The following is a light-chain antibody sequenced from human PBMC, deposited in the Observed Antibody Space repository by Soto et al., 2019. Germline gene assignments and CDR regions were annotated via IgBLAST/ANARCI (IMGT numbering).Light chain of an antibody. CDR3: SSYVSSGTRGV. CDR1: SSDVGGYNY. J-gene: IGLJ1*01. Sequence: QSVLTQPASVSGSPGQSITISCTGTSSDVGGYNYVSWYQQHPDKAPKLMIYEVSNRPSGVSNRFSGSKSDNTASLTISGLQAEDEADYYCSSYVSSGTRGVFGSGTKVTVL. V-gene: IGLV2-14*01. CDR2: EVS.